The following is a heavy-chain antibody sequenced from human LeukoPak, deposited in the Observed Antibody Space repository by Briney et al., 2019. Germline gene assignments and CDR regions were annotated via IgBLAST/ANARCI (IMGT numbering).Heavy chain of an antibody. D-gene: IGHD6-13*01. Sequence: PGGSLRLSCAASGFTFSSYRMNWVRQAPGKGLEWVSYISSSSSTIHYADSVKGRFTISRDNAKNSLYLQMNSLRAEDTAVYYCARDGAYSSPAHWGQGTLVTVSS. J-gene: IGHJ4*02. CDR3: ARDGAYSSPAH. CDR2: ISSSSSTI. CDR1: GFTFSSYR. V-gene: IGHV3-48*01.